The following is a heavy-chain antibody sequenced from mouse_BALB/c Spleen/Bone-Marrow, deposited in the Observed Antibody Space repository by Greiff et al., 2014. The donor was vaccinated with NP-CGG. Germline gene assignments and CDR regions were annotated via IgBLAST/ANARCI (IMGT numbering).Heavy chain of an antibody. CDR2: IRNKANGYTT. V-gene: IGHV7-3*02. D-gene: IGHD1-1*01. CDR3: ARDDYGRGY. Sequence: EVMLVESGGGLVQPGGSLRLSCATSGFTFTDYYMSWVRQPPGKALEWLGFIRNKANGYTTEYGASVKGRFTISRDNSQSILYLQMNTLRAEDSATYYCARDDYGRGYWGQGTTLTVSS. J-gene: IGHJ2*01. CDR1: GFTFTDYY.